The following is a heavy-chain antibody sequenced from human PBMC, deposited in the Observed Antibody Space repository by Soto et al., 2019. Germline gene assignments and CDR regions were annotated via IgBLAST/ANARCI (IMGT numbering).Heavy chain of an antibody. V-gene: IGHV1-69*01. CDR2: IIPTFGTA. J-gene: IGHJ6*01. CDR3: ARGLLERWLQFYYLFRMEV. Sequence: QVQLVQSGAEVKKPGSSVKVSCKASGGTFSSYAISWVRQAPGQGLVWMGGIIPTFGTANYAQEVQGRVRLTAYESTSRAYMELGSQSPGETAVYSCARGLLERWLQFYYLFRMEVWGQGTTVTASS. D-gene: IGHD5-12*01. CDR1: GGTFSSYA.